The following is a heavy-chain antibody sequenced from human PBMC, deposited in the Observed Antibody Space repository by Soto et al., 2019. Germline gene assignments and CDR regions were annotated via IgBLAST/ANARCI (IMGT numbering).Heavy chain of an antibody. D-gene: IGHD4-17*01. Sequence: SETLSLTCTVSGGSVTNSSYYWGWIRQSPGKGLEWIGSVYYRGRSYSKSSVKSRVTISVDTSKNRFSLSLNSVTASDTAVYFCVSQRTTVPAQAYFDYWGPGALVTVSS. V-gene: IGHV4-39*01. CDR3: VSQRTTVPAQAYFDY. CDR1: GGSVTNSSYY. CDR2: VYYRGRS. J-gene: IGHJ4*02.